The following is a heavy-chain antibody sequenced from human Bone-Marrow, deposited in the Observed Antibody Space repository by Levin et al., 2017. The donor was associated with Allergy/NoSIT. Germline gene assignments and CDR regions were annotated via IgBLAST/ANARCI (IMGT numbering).Heavy chain of an antibody. V-gene: IGHV4-61*01. CDR2: VSYSGTT. Sequence: SQTLSLTCSVSCVSVRSQNYYWSWIRQPPGKPLEWIGYVSYSGTTTYSPSLESRVTLSLCTSENQFSLRLTSLTAADTAVYYCARDHGDSSDAFAIWGQGTMVTVSS. D-gene: IGHD4-17*01. J-gene: IGHJ3*02. CDR1: CVSVRSQNYY. CDR3: ARDHGDSSDAFAI.